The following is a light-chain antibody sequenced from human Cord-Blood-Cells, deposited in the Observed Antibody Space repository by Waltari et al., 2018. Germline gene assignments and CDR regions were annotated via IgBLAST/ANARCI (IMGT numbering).Light chain of an antibody. Sequence: AIRMTQSPSSFSASTGDRVTITCRVSQGISSYLAWYQQKPGKAPKLLIYAASTLQSGVPSRFSGSGSGTDFTLTISCLQSEDFATYYCQQYYSYPPTFGGGTKVEIK. V-gene: IGKV1-8*01. CDR3: QQYYSYPPT. CDR1: QGISSY. J-gene: IGKJ4*01. CDR2: AAS.